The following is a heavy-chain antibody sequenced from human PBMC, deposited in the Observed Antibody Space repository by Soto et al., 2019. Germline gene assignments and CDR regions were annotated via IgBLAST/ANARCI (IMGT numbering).Heavy chain of an antibody. V-gene: IGHV4-59*01. Sequence: SETLSLTCTVSGGSISSYYWSWIRQPPGKGLEWIGYIYYSGSTNYNPSLKSRVTISVDTSKNQFSLKLSSVTAADTAVYYCAREKDCDAARCAFDIWGQGTMVTVSS. CDR2: IYYSGST. D-gene: IGHD6-6*01. J-gene: IGHJ3*02. CDR3: AREKDCDAARCAFDI. CDR1: GGSISSYY.